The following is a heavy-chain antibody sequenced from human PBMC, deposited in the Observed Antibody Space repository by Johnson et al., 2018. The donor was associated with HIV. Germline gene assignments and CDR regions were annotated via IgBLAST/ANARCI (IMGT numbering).Heavy chain of an antibody. CDR2: IWYDGSNK. CDR3: ARAERSSSGVDAFDI. CDR1: GFTFSSYG. Sequence: QEQLVESGGGVVQPGRSLRLSCTASGFTFSSYGLHWVRQAPGKGLEWVAVIWYDGSNKYYADSVKGRFTISRDNSKNTLYLQMNSLRAEDTAVYYCARAERSSSGVDAFDIWGQGTMVTVSS. D-gene: IGHD6-6*01. V-gene: IGHV3-30*19. J-gene: IGHJ3*02.